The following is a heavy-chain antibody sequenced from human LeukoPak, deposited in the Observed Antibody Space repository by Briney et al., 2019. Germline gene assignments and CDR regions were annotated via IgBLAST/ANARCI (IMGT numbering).Heavy chain of an antibody. D-gene: IGHD3-10*01. V-gene: IGHV3-23*01. CDR2: ISVSGANT. CDR1: GFTFSNSA. J-gene: IGHJ4*02. Sequence: GGSLRLSCAASGFTFSNSAVTWVRQAPGKGLEGVSVISVSGANTYYADSVKGRFTISRDNSKNTLYLQMDSLRAEDTAVYYCAKAAYYYASGRAPFDYWGQGTLVTVSS. CDR3: AKAAYYYASGRAPFDY.